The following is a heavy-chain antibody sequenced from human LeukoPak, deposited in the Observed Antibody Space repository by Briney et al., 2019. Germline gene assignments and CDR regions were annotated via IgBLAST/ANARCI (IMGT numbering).Heavy chain of an antibody. CDR2: ISAYNGNT. D-gene: IGHD6-6*01. J-gene: IGHJ5*02. V-gene: IGHV1-18*01. Sequence: GASVKLSCKASGYTFTSYGISWLRQAPGQGLEWMGWISAYNGNTNYAQKLQGRVTMTTDTSTSTAYMELRSLRSDDTAVYYCAREGLSSSGDWFDPWGQGTLVTVSS. CDR1: GYTFTSYG. CDR3: AREGLSSSGDWFDP.